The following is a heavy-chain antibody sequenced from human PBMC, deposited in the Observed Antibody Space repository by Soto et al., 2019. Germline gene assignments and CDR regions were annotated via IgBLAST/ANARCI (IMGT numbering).Heavy chain of an antibody. CDR2: IYYSGSA. V-gene: IGHV4-59*01. CDR1: GGSISGFY. CDR3: ARWTYCGGDCYWLDF. Sequence: SETLSLTCTISGGSISGFYWGWIRQPPGKGLEWIGNIYYSGSANYDPSLRSRVTISLNTSKNQFSLNLNSVTAADTAIYYCARWTYCGGDCYWLDFWGQGTQVTVSS. J-gene: IGHJ4*02. D-gene: IGHD2-21*02.